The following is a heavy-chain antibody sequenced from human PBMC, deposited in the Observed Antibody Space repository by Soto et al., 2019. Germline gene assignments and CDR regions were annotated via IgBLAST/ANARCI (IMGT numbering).Heavy chain of an antibody. V-gene: IGHV4-4*07. CDR1: GGSIVTHY. CDR3: ARDPRVTTVTGDAFDI. J-gene: IGHJ3*02. D-gene: IGHD4-17*01. Sequence: QVQLPESGPGLVKPSETLSLTCTVSGGSIVTHYWNWIRQPAGKGLEWIGRVYISVSTDYNPSVKSRVSLSVDTSKNHFSLRLPSVTAADTAVYYCARDPRVTTVTGDAFDIWGHGIMVIVSS. CDR2: VYISVST.